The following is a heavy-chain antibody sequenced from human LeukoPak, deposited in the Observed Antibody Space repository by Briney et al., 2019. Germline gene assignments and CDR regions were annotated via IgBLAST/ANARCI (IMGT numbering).Heavy chain of an antibody. D-gene: IGHD1-26*01. CDR3: ARGYSGINGNFQH. Sequence: SETLSLTCTVSGGSISSYYWSWSRQPPGKGLEWIGYIYYSGSTNYNPSLKSRVNISVDTSKNQFSLKLSSVTAADTAVYYCARGYSGINGNFQHWGQGTLVTVSS. J-gene: IGHJ1*01. CDR1: GGSISSYY. CDR2: IYYSGST. V-gene: IGHV4-59*01.